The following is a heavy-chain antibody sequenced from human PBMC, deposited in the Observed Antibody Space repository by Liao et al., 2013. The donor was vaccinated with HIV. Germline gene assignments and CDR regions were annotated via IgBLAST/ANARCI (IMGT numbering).Heavy chain of an antibody. J-gene: IGHJ3*02. CDR1: GGSISSSSYY. D-gene: IGHD3-16*02. CDR2: IYYSGIT. V-gene: IGHV4-39*07. Sequence: QVQLQESGPGLVKPSETLSLTCTVSGGSISSSSYYWGWIRQPPGKDLEWIGTIYYSGITYYNPSLKSRVTISIDTSKNQFSLKLSSVTAADTAIYYCARGRFHRRAFDIWGQGTMVTVSS. CDR3: ARGRFHRRAFDI.